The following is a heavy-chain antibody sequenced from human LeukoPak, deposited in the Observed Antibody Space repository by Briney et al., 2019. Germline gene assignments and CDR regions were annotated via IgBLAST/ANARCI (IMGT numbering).Heavy chain of an antibody. D-gene: IGHD5-12*01. CDR3: AKPPGLRRLDP. CDR2: ISSSGSTI. CDR1: GFTLSDYY. Sequence: GGSLRLSCAASGFTLSDYYMSWIRQAPGKGLEWVSYISSSGSTIYYADSVKGRFTISRDNSKNTLYLQMNSLRAEDTAVYYCAKPPGLRRLDPWGQGTLVTVSS. J-gene: IGHJ5*02. V-gene: IGHV3-11*01.